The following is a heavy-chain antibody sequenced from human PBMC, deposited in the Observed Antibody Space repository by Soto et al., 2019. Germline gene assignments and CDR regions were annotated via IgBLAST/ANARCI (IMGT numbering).Heavy chain of an antibody. V-gene: IGHV1-2*02. J-gene: IGHJ5*02. Sequence: GASVKVSCKASGYTFTGYYMHWVRQAPGQGLEWMGWINPNSGGTNYAQKFQGRVTMTRDTSISTAYMELNSLTSEDTAVYYCARSTAVAGTSDWFDPWGQGTQVTVSS. CDR2: INPNSGGT. CDR3: ARSTAVAGTSDWFDP. CDR1: GYTFTGYY. D-gene: IGHD6-19*01.